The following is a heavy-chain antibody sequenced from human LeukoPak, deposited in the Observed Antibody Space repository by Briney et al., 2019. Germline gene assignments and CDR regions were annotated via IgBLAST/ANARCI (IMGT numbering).Heavy chain of an antibody. Sequence: SVKVSCKASGGTFSSYAISWVRQAPGQGLEWMGRIIPIFGTANYAQKFQGRVAITTDESTSTAYMELSSLRSEDTAVYYCARGSGYGSGWYGIDYWGQGTLVTVSS. D-gene: IGHD6-19*01. CDR1: GGTFSSYA. CDR3: ARGSGYGSGWYGIDY. V-gene: IGHV1-69*05. CDR2: IIPIFGTA. J-gene: IGHJ4*02.